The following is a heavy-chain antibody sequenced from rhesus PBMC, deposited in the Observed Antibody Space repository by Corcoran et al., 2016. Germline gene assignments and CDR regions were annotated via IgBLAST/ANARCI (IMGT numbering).Heavy chain of an antibody. Sequence: QVQLQESGPGLVKPSETLSLTCAVSGYSISSGYGWSWIRPPPGTGLEWIGYIGGSSRSTNYNPSRKSRDTMSKDTSKNQFSLKLSSVTAADTAVYYCARDKWGQLDSWGQGVVVTVSS. D-gene: IGHD7-45*01. CDR3: ARDKWGQLDS. J-gene: IGHJ6*01. CDR1: GYSISSGYG. V-gene: IGHV4-127*01. CDR2: IGGSSRST.